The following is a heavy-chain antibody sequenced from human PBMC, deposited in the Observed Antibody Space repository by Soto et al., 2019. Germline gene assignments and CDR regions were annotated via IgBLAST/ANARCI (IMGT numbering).Heavy chain of an antibody. CDR3: ARAAGGDSYGYSFDY. CDR1: GGSISSYY. V-gene: IGHV4-59*01. J-gene: IGHJ4*02. CDR2: NYYSGST. D-gene: IGHD5-18*01. Sequence: QVQLQESGPGLVKPSETLSLTCTVSGGSISSYYWSWIRQPPGKGLEWIGYNYYSGSTNYNPSLKSRVTISVDTSKNQFSLKLSSVTAADTAVYYCARAAGGDSYGYSFDYWGQGTLVTVSS.